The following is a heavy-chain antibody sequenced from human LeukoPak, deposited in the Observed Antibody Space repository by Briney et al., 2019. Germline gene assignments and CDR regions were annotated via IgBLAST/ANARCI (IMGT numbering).Heavy chain of an antibody. CDR3: AREAGAPNDY. V-gene: IGHV3-23*01. CDR2: INGRGDST. Sequence: GGSLRLSCAASGFSFSTYTMNWVRQAPGKGLEWVSAINGRGDSTYYADSVKGRFTISRDNSKNTLYLQMNSLRAEDTAVYYCAREAGAPNDYWGQGTLVTVSS. J-gene: IGHJ4*02. CDR1: GFSFSTYT.